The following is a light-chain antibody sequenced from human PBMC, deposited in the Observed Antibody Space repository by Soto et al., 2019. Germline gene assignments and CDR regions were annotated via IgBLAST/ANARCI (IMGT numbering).Light chain of an antibody. CDR3: QQYNNWPLT. CDR2: DAS. V-gene: IGKV3D-15*01. CDR1: QSVSYN. J-gene: IGKJ4*01. Sequence: ETVMTQSPATLSVSTGDRATLSCSASQSVSYNLAWYQQKPGQAPRLLIYDASTRATGIPARFSGSASGTEFTLTISSLLSEDFAVYYCQQYNNWPLTFGGGTKVDI.